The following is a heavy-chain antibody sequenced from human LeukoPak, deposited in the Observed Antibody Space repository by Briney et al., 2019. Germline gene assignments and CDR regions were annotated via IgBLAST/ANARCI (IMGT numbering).Heavy chain of an antibody. V-gene: IGHV3-23*01. J-gene: IGHJ4*02. Sequence: GGSLRLSCAASGFTFSSYGMSWVRQAPGKGLEWVSGISGSGGSTYYADSVKGRFTISRDNSKNTLYLQMNSLRAEDTAIYYCAKDGRNLLTVPFDYWGQGTLVTVSS. D-gene: IGHD1-14*01. CDR2: ISGSGGST. CDR3: AKDGRNLLTVPFDY. CDR1: GFTFSSYG.